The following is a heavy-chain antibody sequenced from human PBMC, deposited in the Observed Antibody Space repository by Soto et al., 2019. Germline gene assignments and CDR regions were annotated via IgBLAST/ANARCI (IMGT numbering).Heavy chain of an antibody. CDR3: AMNAVLRYFDWLSVMAYYYGMDV. Sequence: GASVKVSCKVSGGTFSSYAISWVRQAPGQGLEWMGGISPIFGTANYAQKFQGRVTITADESTSTAYMELSSLRSEETAVYYCAMNAVLRYFDWLSVMAYYYGMDVGGQGTTVTVS. CDR1: GGTFSSYA. J-gene: IGHJ6*02. D-gene: IGHD3-9*01. V-gene: IGHV1-69*13. CDR2: ISPIFGTA.